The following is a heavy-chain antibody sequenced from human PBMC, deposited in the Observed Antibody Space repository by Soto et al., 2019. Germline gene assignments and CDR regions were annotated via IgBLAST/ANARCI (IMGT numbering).Heavy chain of an antibody. CDR3: ARGGKHLAPPGY. Sequence: QVQLRQWGAGLLKPSETLSLTCAVYGGSFSGYYWNWIRQPPGKGLEWIGEISHSGSTNYNPSLKSRVTISVDTSKNQFSLKLSSVTAADTAVYYCARGGKHLAPPGYWGQGTLVTVSS. J-gene: IGHJ4*02. V-gene: IGHV4-34*01. CDR1: GGSFSGYY. CDR2: ISHSGST.